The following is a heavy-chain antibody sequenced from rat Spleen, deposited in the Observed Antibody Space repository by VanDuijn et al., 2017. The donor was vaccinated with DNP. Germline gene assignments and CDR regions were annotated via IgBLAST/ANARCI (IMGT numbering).Heavy chain of an antibody. CDR1: GYSITSCCR. V-gene: IGHV3-3*01. J-gene: IGHJ2*01. CDR3: ARLNYGSLDY. Sequence: EVQLQESGPGLVEPSQSLSLTCSVTGYSITSCCRWTWIRKFPGHKLEWMGYINSAGSTNYNPSLKGRISITSDTSKNQFFLQLNSVTTEDTATYYCARLNYGSLDYWGQGVMVTVSS. CDR2: INSAGST. D-gene: IGHD1-3*01.